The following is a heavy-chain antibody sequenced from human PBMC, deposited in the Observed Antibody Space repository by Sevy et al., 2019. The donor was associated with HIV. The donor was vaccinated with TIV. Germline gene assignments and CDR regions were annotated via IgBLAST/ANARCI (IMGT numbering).Heavy chain of an antibody. V-gene: IGHV1-18*01. CDR2: ISSYNGNT. CDR1: GYTFSNYG. Sequence: ASVKVSCKASGYTFSNYGINWVRQAPGHGLEWMGWISSYNGNTNYAQKFQGRVTMTIETPTRTGYMELGSLRSDDTAMYYCARDRVPYSSSCEFDYWGQGTLVTVSS. CDR3: ARDRVPYSSSCEFDY. D-gene: IGHD6-13*01. J-gene: IGHJ4*02.